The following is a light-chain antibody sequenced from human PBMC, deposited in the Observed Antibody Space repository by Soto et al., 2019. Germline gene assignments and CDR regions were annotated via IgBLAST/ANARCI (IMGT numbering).Light chain of an antibody. Sequence: IVLTQSPATLSLYPGERATLSCGASQSVSSSYLVWYQQKPGLAPRLLIYDASSRATGIPDRFSGSGSGTDFTLTISRLEPEDFAVYYCQQYGSSPITFGQGTRLEIK. V-gene: IGKV3D-20*01. CDR3: QQYGSSPIT. CDR2: DAS. J-gene: IGKJ5*01. CDR1: QSVSSSY.